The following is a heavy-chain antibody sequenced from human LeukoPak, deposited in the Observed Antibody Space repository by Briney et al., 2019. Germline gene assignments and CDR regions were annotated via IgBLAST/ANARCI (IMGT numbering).Heavy chain of an antibody. CDR1: GFTFSNYA. CDR2: IKQDGSEK. J-gene: IGHJ5*02. Sequence: GGSLRLSCAASGFTFSNYAMSWVRQAPGKGLEWVANIKQDGSEKYYVDSVKGRFTISRDNAKNSLYLQMNSLRAEDTAVYYCARQQLVGGFDPWGQGTLVTVSS. CDR3: ARQQLVGGFDP. D-gene: IGHD6-13*01. V-gene: IGHV3-7*01.